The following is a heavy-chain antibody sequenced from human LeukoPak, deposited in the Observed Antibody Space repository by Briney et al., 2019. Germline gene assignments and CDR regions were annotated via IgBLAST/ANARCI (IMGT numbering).Heavy chain of an antibody. Sequence: GGSLRLSCSASGFTFTSYAMSWVRQGPGKGLEWVSVISDSGGSTYYADSVKGRFTISRDNSKNTLYLQMNSLRADDTAVYYCAKRRWLGGIGVADPFDYWGQGTLVTVSA. J-gene: IGHJ4*02. V-gene: IGHV3-23*01. D-gene: IGHD6-19*01. CDR2: ISDSGGST. CDR1: GFTFTSYA. CDR3: AKRRWLGGIGVADPFDY.